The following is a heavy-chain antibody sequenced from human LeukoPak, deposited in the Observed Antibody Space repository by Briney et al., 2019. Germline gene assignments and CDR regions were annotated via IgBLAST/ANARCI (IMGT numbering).Heavy chain of an antibody. V-gene: IGHV3-7*01. CDR2: IDEDGTEK. Sequence: ETLSLTCTVSGYSISSGYYWGWIRQPPGKGLEWVAGIDEDGTEKYYVESVKGRFTISRDNAKKSVYLQMNSLRADDTAVYYCARAITAVDSYWGQGTLVTVSS. J-gene: IGHJ4*02. CDR3: ARAITAVDSY. D-gene: IGHD6-13*01. CDR1: GYSISSGYY.